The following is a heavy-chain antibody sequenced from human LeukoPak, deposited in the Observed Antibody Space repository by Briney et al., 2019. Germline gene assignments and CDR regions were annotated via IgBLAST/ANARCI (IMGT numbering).Heavy chain of an antibody. CDR2: ISTNGGST. CDR3: AKDAPNSSNWYPGY. V-gene: IGHV3-64*01. Sequence: GGSLRLSCAASGFTFSRYALHWVRQAPGKGLEYVSSISTNGGSTYYANSVKGRFTISRDNSKNTLFLQLGSLRAEDTAVYYCAKDAPNSSNWYPGYWGQGTLVIVSS. J-gene: IGHJ4*02. D-gene: IGHD1-20*01. CDR1: GFTFSRYA.